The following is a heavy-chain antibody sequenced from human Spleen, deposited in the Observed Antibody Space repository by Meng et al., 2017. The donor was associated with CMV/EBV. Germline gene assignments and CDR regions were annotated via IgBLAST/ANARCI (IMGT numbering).Heavy chain of an antibody. Sequence: SETLSLTCTVSGVSISSGGYYWSWIRQHPGKGLEWIGYIFSSGSTYYNPSLKSRLTVSVDTSKNRYSLKLSSVTAADTAVYYCARGRDNTVPDYWGQGTLVTVSS. CDR3: ARGRDNTVPDY. D-gene: IGHD4-11*01. CDR1: GVSISSGGYY. CDR2: IFSSGST. J-gene: IGHJ4*02. V-gene: IGHV4-31*03.